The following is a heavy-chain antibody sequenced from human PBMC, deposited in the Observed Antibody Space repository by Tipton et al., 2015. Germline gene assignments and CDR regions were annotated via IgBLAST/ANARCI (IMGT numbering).Heavy chain of an antibody. CDR3: ARDLEHGMDV. Sequence: LRLSCSVSSDSISKYYWSWIRQPPGKELEWIGYISYSGSTHYNPSLKSRVAISVDTSKNQFSLTLNSVTAADTAVYYCARDLEHGMDVWGQGTTVTVS. D-gene: IGHD5-24*01. J-gene: IGHJ6*02. CDR1: SDSISKYY. V-gene: IGHV4-59*01. CDR2: ISYSGST.